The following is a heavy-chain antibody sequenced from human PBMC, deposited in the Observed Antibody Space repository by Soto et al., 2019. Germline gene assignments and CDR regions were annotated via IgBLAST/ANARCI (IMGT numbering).Heavy chain of an antibody. CDR1: WLTLSFFG. Sequence: GGSPGRPCVASWLTLSFFGVDLGRQAPRKGLEWVAVMSYDGSHEYYADSVKGRFTISRDNSKTILYLQMNSLRLEDTAVYYCAKGSVLRVVEAPLAILGGVDVWGQGAMVTV. J-gene: IGHJ6*02. CDR2: MSYDGSHE. D-gene: IGHD2-8*01. V-gene: IGHV3-33*06. CDR3: AKGSVLRVVEAPLAILGGVDV.